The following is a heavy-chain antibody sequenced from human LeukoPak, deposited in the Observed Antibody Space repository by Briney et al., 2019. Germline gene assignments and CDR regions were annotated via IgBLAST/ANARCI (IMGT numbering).Heavy chain of an antibody. V-gene: IGHV4-38-2*02. CDR1: GGSISSYY. J-gene: IGHJ5*02. Sequence: SETLSLTCTVSGGSISSYYWGWIRQPPGKGLEWIGSIYHSGSTYYNPSLKSRVTISVDTSKNQFSLKLSSVTAADTAVYYCARVRVTMVRGVIITYGWFDPWGQGTLVTVSS. CDR3: ARVRVTMVRGVIITYGWFDP. D-gene: IGHD3-10*01. CDR2: IYHSGST.